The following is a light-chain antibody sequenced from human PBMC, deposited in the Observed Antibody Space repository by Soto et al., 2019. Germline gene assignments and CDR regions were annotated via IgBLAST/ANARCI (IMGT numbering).Light chain of an antibody. CDR3: GTWDSSLSVSYV. CDR2: DNN. Sequence: QSALTQPPSVSAAPGQKVTISCSGSSSNIGNNYVSWYQQLPGTAPKLLIYDNNKRPSGIPDRFSGPKSGTSATLGITGLQTGDEADYYCGTWDSSLSVSYVFGTGTKLTVL. CDR1: SSNIGNNY. V-gene: IGLV1-51*01. J-gene: IGLJ1*01.